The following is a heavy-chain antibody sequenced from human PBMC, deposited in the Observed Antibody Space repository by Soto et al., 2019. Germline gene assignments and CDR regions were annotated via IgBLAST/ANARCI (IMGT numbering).Heavy chain of an antibody. CDR3: ARGRPGCCSSTSCYGGLYYFDY. D-gene: IGHD2-2*03. CDR1: GYTFTSYD. J-gene: IGHJ4*02. V-gene: IGHV1-8*01. Sequence: ASVKVSCKASGYTFTSYDINWVRQATGQGLEWMGWMNPNSGNTGYAQKFQGRVTMTRNTSISTAYMELSSLRSEDTAVYYCARGRPGCCSSTSCYGGLYYFDYWGQGTLVTVSS. CDR2: MNPNSGNT.